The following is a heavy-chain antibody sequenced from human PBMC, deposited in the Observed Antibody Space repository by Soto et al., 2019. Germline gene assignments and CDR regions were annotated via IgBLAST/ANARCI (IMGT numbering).Heavy chain of an antibody. CDR1: GFTFSTSW. Sequence: GGSLRLSCEASGFTFSTSWMHWGRQTPGKGLVWVSRINSDGVSVSYTDSVKGRFTISRDNDKNTRYLEMNSLTAEDTAVYYCERASSLFIGREFWGHGTQVTVSS. CDR2: INSDGVSV. D-gene: IGHD3-10*01. J-gene: IGHJ4*01. V-gene: IGHV3-74*01. CDR3: ERASSLFIGREF.